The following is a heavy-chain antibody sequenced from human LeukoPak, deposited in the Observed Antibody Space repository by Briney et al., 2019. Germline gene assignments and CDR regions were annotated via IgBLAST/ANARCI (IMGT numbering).Heavy chain of an antibody. V-gene: IGHV1-18*01. D-gene: IGHD2-2*01. CDR1: GYTFTSYG. CDR2: ISAYNGNT. CDR3: ARWDGYCSSTSYSYFDY. Sequence: ASVKVSCRASGYTFTSYGISWVRQAPGQGLEWMGWISAYNGNTNYAQKLQGRVTMTTDTSTSTAYMELRSLRSDDTAVYYCARWDGYCSSTSYSYFDYWGQGTLVTVSS. J-gene: IGHJ4*02.